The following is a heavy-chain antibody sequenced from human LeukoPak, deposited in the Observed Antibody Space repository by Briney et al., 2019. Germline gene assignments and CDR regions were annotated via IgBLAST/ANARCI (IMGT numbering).Heavy chain of an antibody. CDR3: ARVLEEVSYFDY. V-gene: IGHV1-2*02. J-gene: IGHJ4*02. CDR1: GYTFAGYY. CDR2: INPNSGGT. D-gene: IGHD2-15*01. Sequence: VASVKVSCKASGYTFAGYYMHWVRQAPGQGLEWMGWINPNSGGTNYAQKFQGRVTMTRDTSISTAYMELSRLRSDDTAVYYCARVLEEVSYFDYWGQGTLVTVSS.